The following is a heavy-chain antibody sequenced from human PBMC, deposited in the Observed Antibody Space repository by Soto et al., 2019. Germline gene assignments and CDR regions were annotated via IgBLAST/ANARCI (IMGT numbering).Heavy chain of an antibody. CDR2: IYYSGST. J-gene: IGHJ5*02. V-gene: IGHV4-61*01. CDR1: GGSVSSGSYY. Sequence: QVQLQESGPGLVKPSETLSLTCTVSGGSVSSGSYYWSWIRQPPGKGLEWIGYIYYSGSTNYNPSLKSRVTISVDTSKNQFSLKLSSVTAADTAVYYCARAEGFGEFMMAVWFDPWGQGTLVTVSS. CDR3: ARAEGFGEFMMAVWFDP. D-gene: IGHD3-10*01.